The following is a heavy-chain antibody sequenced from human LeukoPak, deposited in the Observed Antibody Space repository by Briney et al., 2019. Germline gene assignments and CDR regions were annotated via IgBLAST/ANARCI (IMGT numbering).Heavy chain of an antibody. CDR1: GFTFSGFW. V-gene: IGHV3-7*03. CDR3: AKQNGWDFDY. CDR2: INSDGSEG. D-gene: IGHD1-26*01. J-gene: IGHJ4*02. Sequence: GGSLRLSCAVSGFTFSGFWMSWSRQAPGKGLEWVASINSDGSEGYYADVVKGRFTISRDNAKNSLYLQINSLRAEDTAVYYCAKQNGWDFDYWGQGTLVTVSS.